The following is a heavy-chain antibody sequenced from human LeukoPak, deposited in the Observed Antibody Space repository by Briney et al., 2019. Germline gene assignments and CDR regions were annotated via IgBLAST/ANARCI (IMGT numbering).Heavy chain of an antibody. CDR3: ARYYCSGDRCPSFDY. J-gene: IGHJ4*02. V-gene: IGHV4-39*01. CDR2: VDYRGNT. Sequence: SETLSLTCTVSGGPVSGTTYYWDWIRQPPGKGLEWSGNVDYRGNTNYNPSLKSRVTISVDTAKNQFSLNLSSVTAADTAFYYCARYYCSGDRCPSFDYWGQGTLVTVSS. CDR1: GGPVSGTTYY. D-gene: IGHD2-15*01.